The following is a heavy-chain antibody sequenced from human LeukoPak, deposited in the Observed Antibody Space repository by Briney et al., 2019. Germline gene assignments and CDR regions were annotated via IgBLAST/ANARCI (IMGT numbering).Heavy chain of an antibody. V-gene: IGHV3-9*01. CDR1: GFSFDAYA. CDR3: AKGGAAADNYWYFDL. CDR2: ISWNSGRI. Sequence: GRSLRVSCAASGFSFDAYAIHRVRQAPGTGLEWVSGISWNSGRIGCADSVKGRFTISRDNAKNSLYLQMNSLSPEDTAFYYCAKGGAAADNYWYFDLWGRGTLVTVSS. D-gene: IGHD6-13*01. J-gene: IGHJ2*01.